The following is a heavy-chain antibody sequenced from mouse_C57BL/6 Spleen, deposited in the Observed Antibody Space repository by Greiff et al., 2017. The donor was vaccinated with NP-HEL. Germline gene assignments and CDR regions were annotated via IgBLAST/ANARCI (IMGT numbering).Heavy chain of an antibody. Sequence: VKLMESGPELVKPGASVKISCKASGYAFSSSWMNWVKQRPGKGLEWIGRIYPGDGDTNYNEKFKGKATLTADKSSSTAYMQLSSLTSEDSAVYFCARSNGNSGYFDVWGTGTTVTVSS. CDR2: IYPGDGDT. J-gene: IGHJ1*03. V-gene: IGHV1-82*01. D-gene: IGHD2-1*01. CDR1: GYAFSSSW. CDR3: ARSNGNSGYFDV.